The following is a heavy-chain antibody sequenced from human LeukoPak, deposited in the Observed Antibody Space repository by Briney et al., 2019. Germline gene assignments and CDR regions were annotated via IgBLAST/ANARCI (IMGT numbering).Heavy chain of an antibody. CDR2: ISGSGSSI. V-gene: IGHV3-48*03. Sequence: GGSLRLSCTASGFTFSTYEMNWVRHAPGKGLEWISYISGSGSSIFYADSVQGRFTVSRDNAKNSVYLQMNSLRAEDTAVYYCAREGGFGYDDAFDTWGHGTTVTVSS. D-gene: IGHD3-16*02. CDR3: AREGGFGYDDAFDT. J-gene: IGHJ3*02. CDR1: GFTFSTYE.